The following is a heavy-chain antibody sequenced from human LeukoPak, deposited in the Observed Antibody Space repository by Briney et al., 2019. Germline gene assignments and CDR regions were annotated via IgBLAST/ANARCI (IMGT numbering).Heavy chain of an antibody. CDR2: IKQDGSEK. D-gene: IGHD4-17*01. CDR3: ARDDGIYGDYVYYYGMDV. J-gene: IGHJ6*02. Sequence: GGSLRLSCAASGFTFSSYWMSWVRQAPGKGLEWVANIKQDGSEKYYVDSVKGRFTISRDNAKNSLYLQMNSLRAEDTAVYYCARDDGIYGDYVYYYGMDVWGQGTTVTVSS. V-gene: IGHV3-7*03. CDR1: GFTFSSYW.